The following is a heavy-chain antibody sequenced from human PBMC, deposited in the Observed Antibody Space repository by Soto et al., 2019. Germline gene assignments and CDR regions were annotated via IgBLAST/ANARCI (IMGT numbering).Heavy chain of an antibody. J-gene: IGHJ3*02. Sequence: SETLSLTCTVSGGSISSGGYYWSWIRQHPGKGLEWIGYIYYSGSTYYNPSLKSRVTISVDTSKNQFSLKLSSVTAADTAVYYCARRETRITIFGVVIDDAFDIWGQGTMVT. V-gene: IGHV4-31*03. CDR1: GGSISSGGYY. CDR2: IYYSGST. CDR3: ARRETRITIFGVVIDDAFDI. D-gene: IGHD3-3*01.